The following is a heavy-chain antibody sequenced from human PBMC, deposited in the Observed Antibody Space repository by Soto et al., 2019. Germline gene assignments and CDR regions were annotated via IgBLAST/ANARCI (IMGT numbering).Heavy chain of an antibody. CDR2: GYCSGNA. J-gene: IGHJ5*02. Sequence: PSEPLSLTCTVSGGSLSSYYWTWIRQSPGKGLEWIGYGYCSGNANYNPSLKSRVTISIDTSKNQFSLRLASVTAADTAFYYCGSVRPSGYVLSWGQGTLVTVSS. CDR3: GSVRPSGYVLS. V-gene: IGHV4-59*01. CDR1: GGSLSSYY. D-gene: IGHD6-25*01.